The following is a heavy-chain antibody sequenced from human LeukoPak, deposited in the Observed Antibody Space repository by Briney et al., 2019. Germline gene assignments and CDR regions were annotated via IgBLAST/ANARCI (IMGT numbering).Heavy chain of an antibody. V-gene: IGHV3-30*02. Sequence: GGSLRLSCAASGFTFSSYGMHWVRQAPGKGLEWVAFIRYDGSNKYYADSVKGRFTISRDNSKNTLYLQMNSLRPEDTAVYYCAKGDIAAAGKGNLMDVWGKGTTVTVSS. J-gene: IGHJ6*04. CDR3: AKGDIAAAGKGNLMDV. D-gene: IGHD6-13*01. CDR1: GFTFSSYG. CDR2: IRYDGSNK.